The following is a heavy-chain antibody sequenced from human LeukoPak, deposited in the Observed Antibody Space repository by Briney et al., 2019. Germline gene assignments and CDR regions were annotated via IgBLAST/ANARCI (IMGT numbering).Heavy chain of an antibody. CDR2: IYHSGST. Sequence: PSQTLSLTCAVSGGSISSGGYSWSWIRQPPGKGLEWIGYIYHSGSTYYNPSLKSRVTISVDRSKNQFSLKLSSVTAADTAVYYCARSRQPRPYKLAIFDYWGQGTLVTVSS. J-gene: IGHJ4*02. CDR3: ARSRQPRPYKLAIFDY. V-gene: IGHV4-30-2*01. D-gene: IGHD1-1*01. CDR1: GGSISSGGYS.